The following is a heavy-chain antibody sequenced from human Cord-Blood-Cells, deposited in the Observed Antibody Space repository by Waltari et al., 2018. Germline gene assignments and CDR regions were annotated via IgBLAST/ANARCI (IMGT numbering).Heavy chain of an antibody. Sequence: QVQLVESGGGVVQPGRSLRLSCAASGFTFRCYAIHWVRQAPGKGLEWVAVISYDGSNKYYADSVKGRFTISRDNSKNTLYLQMNSLRAEDTAVYYCARGNWIFDYWGQGTLVTVSS. V-gene: IGHV3-30-3*01. CDR2: ISYDGSNK. CDR1: GFTFRCYA. D-gene: IGHD1-1*01. J-gene: IGHJ4*02. CDR3: ARGNWIFDY.